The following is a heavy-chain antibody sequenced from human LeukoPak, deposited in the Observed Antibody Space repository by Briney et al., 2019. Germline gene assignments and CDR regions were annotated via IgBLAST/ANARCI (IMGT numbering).Heavy chain of an antibody. Sequence: GASVKVSCKASGYTFTSYGISWVRQAPGQGLEWMGWISAYNGNTNYAQKLQGRVTMTTDTSTSTAYMELSSLRSEDTAVYYCATDRRYYDVPFWDYWGQGTLVTVSS. CDR2: ISAYNGNT. CDR1: GYTFTSYG. CDR3: ATDRRYYDVPFWDY. D-gene: IGHD3-22*01. V-gene: IGHV1-18*01. J-gene: IGHJ4*02.